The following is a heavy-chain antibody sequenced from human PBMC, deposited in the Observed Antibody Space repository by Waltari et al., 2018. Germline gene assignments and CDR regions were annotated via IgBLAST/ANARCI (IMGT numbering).Heavy chain of an antibody. J-gene: IGHJ4*02. Sequence: QVQLVQSGAEVKKPGSSVKVSCKASGGTFSSYAISWVRQAPGQGLEWMGGIIPMFGTANYAQKFQGRVTITADESTSTAYMELSSLRSEDTAVYYCARTDYYDSSGYHAGPGYWGQGTLVTVSS. CDR2: IIPMFGTA. D-gene: IGHD3-22*01. CDR1: GGTFSSYA. CDR3: ARTDYYDSSGYHAGPGY. V-gene: IGHV1-69*01.